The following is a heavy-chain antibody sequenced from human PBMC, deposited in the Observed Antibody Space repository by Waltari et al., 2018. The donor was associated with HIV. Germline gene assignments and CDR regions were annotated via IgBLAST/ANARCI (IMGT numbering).Heavy chain of an antibody. CDR3: ARGGYYYDISGYYHY. J-gene: IGHJ4*02. V-gene: IGHV3-33*01. CDR1: GFTFSNFA. D-gene: IGHD3-22*01. CDR2: IWYDGENK. Sequence: QVQLVESGGGVVKPGRSLRLPCAASGFTFSNFAMPWVRQAPGKGLEWVAVIWYDGENKYYADSVKGRFTISRDNSKNTLYLQMNSLRVEDTAVYYCARGGYYYDISGYYHYWGQGTLVTVSS.